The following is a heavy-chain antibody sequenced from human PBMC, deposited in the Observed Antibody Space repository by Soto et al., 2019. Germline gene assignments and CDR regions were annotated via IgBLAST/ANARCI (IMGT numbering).Heavy chain of an antibody. J-gene: IGHJ4*02. CDR1: GGSISSSSYY. CDR2: IYYSGST. CDR3: ASRVITGTTGGFDY. V-gene: IGHV4-39*01. D-gene: IGHD1-20*01. Sequence: QLQLQESGPRLVKPSETLSLTCTVSGGSISSSSYYWGWIRQPPGKGLEWIGSIYYSGSTYYNPSLKCRVTIXGXTXXNQFSLKLSSVTAADTAVYYCASRVITGTTGGFDYWGQGTLVTVSS.